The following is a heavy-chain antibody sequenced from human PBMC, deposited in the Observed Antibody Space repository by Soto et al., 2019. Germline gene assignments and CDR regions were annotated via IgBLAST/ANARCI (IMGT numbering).Heavy chain of an antibody. J-gene: IGHJ4*02. CDR3: ATWTYYDFWSGYFWSYVGYFDY. CDR2: MNTNSGNT. V-gene: IGHV1-8*01. D-gene: IGHD3-3*01. CDR1: GYTFTSYD. Sequence: QVQLVQSGAEVKKPGASVKVSCKASGYTFTSYDINWVRQATGQGLEWMGWMNTNSGNTGYAQKVQGRVTMTRNTSISTAYMELSSLRSEDTAVYYCATWTYYDFWSGYFWSYVGYFDYWGQGTLVTVSS.